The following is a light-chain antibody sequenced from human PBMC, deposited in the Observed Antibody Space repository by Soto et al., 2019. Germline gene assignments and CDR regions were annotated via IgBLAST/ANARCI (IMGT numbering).Light chain of an antibody. V-gene: IGLV4-69*02. CDR3: QTWGTGIQV. CDR2: LNTDGSH. Sequence: QAVLTQSPSASASLGASVKLTCTLSSGHSNYAIAWHQQQPEKGPRYLMKLNTDGSHTKGDGIPDRFSGSRSGAERYLTISSFQSEDEGDYHCQTWGTGIQVFGGGTKVTVL. CDR1: SGHSNYA. J-gene: IGLJ2*01.